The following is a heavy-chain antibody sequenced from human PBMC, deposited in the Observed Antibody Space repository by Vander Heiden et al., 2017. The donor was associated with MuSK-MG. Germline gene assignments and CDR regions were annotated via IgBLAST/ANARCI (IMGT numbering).Heavy chain of an antibody. Sequence: QVQLQESGPGLVKPSETLSLSCPVSGGSISSGGYYWSWIRQHPGKGLEWIGYISYSGSTYYTPSLKSRITISVDTSKNQFSLKLTSVTAADTAVYYCATTRDRRFDFWGQGTLVTVSS. J-gene: IGHJ4*02. CDR1: GGSISSGGYY. CDR3: ATTRDRRFDF. CDR2: ISYSGST. V-gene: IGHV4-31*03.